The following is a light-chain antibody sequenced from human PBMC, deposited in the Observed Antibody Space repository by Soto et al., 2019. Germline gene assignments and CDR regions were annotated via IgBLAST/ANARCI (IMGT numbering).Light chain of an antibody. J-gene: IGKJ1*01. CDR2: GAS. Sequence: EIEMTQSPATLSLSPWERATLSCRASQSIRSTLAWYQQKPGQAPRLLIYGASTRATGIPARFSGSGSGTEFTLTISSLQSEDFAVYYCQHYNHWLWTFGQGTKVDI. CDR1: QSIRST. V-gene: IGKV3-15*01. CDR3: QHYNHWLWT.